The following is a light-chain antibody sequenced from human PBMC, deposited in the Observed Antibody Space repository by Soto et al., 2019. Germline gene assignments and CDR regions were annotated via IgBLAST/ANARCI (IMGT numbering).Light chain of an antibody. Sequence: QAVVTQEPSLTVSQGGTVTLTCGSSTGAVTSNHHPYWFQQKAGQAPRTLIYYTSNKHSWTPARFSGSLLGDKAALTLSGAQPEDEAQYYCLLSYNAARVFGGGTKLTVL. J-gene: IGLJ2*01. CDR1: TGAVTSNHH. CDR2: YTS. CDR3: LLSYNAARV. V-gene: IGLV7-46*01.